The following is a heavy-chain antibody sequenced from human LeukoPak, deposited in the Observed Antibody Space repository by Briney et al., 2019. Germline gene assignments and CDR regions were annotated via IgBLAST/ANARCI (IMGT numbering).Heavy chain of an antibody. CDR3: ARGHDGVVGWFAP. J-gene: IGHJ5*02. V-gene: IGHV4-59*01. Sequence: SETLSLTCTVSGGSISNYYWIWIRQPPGKGLEWIGYISYSGSTNYNPSLKSRVTISVGTSKNQFSLKLTSVTAADTAVYYCARGHDGVVGWFAPWGRGTLVTVSS. CDR2: ISYSGST. D-gene: IGHD2-15*01. CDR1: GGSISNYY.